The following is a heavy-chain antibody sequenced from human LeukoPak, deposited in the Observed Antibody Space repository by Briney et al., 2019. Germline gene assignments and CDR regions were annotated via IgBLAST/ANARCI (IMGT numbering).Heavy chain of an antibody. J-gene: IGHJ4*02. CDR1: GDSISLYY. D-gene: IGHD6-19*01. V-gene: IGHV4-59*01. Sequence: SETLSLTCTVSGDSISLYYWSWIRQPPGKGLEWIGYIYYTGSTKSNPSLKSRVTISVDTSKKQFSLNLSSVTAADTAVYYCARAGWFSTTWHSDYWGQGILVTVSS. CDR2: IYYTGST. CDR3: ARAGWFSTTWHSDY.